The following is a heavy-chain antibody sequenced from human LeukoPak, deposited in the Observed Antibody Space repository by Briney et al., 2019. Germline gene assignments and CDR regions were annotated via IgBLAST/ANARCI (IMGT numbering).Heavy chain of an antibody. D-gene: IGHD3-16*02. CDR2: VNLQGGT. CDR1: GGSISDNW. Sequence: SETLSLTCAVSGGSISDNWWSWVRQPPGKGLEWIGEVNLQGGTNYNPSLLRRVAISVDTSANHVSLQMTSVTAADTAVYYCAREGGSYRPLDYSGQGTLVTVSS. J-gene: IGHJ4*02. CDR3: AREGGSYRPLDY. V-gene: IGHV4-4*02.